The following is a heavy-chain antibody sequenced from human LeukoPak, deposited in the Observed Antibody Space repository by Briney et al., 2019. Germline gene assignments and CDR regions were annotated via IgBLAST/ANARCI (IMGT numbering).Heavy chain of an antibody. J-gene: IGHJ4*02. V-gene: IGHV3-33*01. CDR3: AQGGYYGSGTPGY. CDR1: GFTFSSYG. D-gene: IGHD3-10*01. CDR2: IWFDGTNK. Sequence: GESLRLSCAASGFTFSSYGMHWVRQAPGKGLEWVAVIWFDGTNKYYADSVKGRFTISRDNSKNTLYLQMNSLRAEDTAVYYCAQGGYYGSGTPGYWGQGTLVTVSS.